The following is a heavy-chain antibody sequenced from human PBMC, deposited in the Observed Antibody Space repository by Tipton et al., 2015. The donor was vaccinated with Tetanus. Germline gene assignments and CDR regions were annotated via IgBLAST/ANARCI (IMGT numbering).Heavy chain of an antibody. CDR1: GGPXXSFX. D-gene: IGHD2/OR15-2a*01. CDR2: VYPTGDT. V-gene: IGHV4-4*07. Sequence: LRLSCTVSGGPXXSFXXXWLXXPSGXXLEWIGRVYPTGDTXYNPAXLSRVTMSVDMSRNXVALRLISVTAADTATYYCARDKRXADRNPFDIWGPGTLVTVSS. CDR3: ARDKRXADRNPFDI. J-gene: IGHJ3*02.